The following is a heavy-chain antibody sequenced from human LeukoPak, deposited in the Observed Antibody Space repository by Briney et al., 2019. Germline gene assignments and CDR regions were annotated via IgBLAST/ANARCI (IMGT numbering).Heavy chain of an antibody. CDR1: GFTFSSYA. CDR3: AREHYYDSSGFYRDFDC. D-gene: IGHD3-22*01. J-gene: IGHJ4*02. V-gene: IGHV3-23*01. CDR2: ISGSGGST. Sequence: GGSLRLSCAASGFTFSSYAMSWVRQAPGKGLEWVSAISGSGGSTYYADSVKGRFTISRDNSKYTLYLQMNSLRAEDTAVYYCAREHYYDSSGFYRDFDCWGQGTLVTVSS.